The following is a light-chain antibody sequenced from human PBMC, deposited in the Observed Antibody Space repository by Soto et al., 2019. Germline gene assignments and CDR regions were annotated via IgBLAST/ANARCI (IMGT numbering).Light chain of an antibody. V-gene: IGKV1-5*03. CDR3: QQYSRCSA. CDR2: KAS. CDR1: QTISSW. J-gene: IGKJ1*01. Sequence: MTHAPSPLNASFGDKVTITFRASQTISSWLAWYQQKPGMAPKLLIYKASTLQSGVPSRFSGSGSGTEFTLTISSLQPDDFASYYCQQYSRCSAFGQGTKVDIK.